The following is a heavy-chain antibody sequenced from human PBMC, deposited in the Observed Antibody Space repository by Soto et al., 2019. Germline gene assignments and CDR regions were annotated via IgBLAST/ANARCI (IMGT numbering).Heavy chain of an antibody. CDR2: IYHSGST. J-gene: IGHJ6*02. V-gene: IGHV4-4*02. CDR3: ARGRQERYFDWLSHDDYYYYGMDV. D-gene: IGHD3-9*01. Sequence: QVQLQESGPGLVKPSGTLSLTCAVSGGSISSSNWWSWVRQPPGKGLEWIGEIYHSGSTNYNPSRKSRVTISVDKSKNQFSLKLSSVPAADTAVYYCARGRQERYFDWLSHDDYYYYGMDVWGQGTTVTVSS. CDR1: GGSISSSNW.